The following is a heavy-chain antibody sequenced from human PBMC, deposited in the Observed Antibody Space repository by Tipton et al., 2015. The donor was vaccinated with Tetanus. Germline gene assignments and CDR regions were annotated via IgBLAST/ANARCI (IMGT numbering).Heavy chain of an antibody. J-gene: IGHJ6*02. D-gene: IGHD6-13*01. Sequence: QLVQSGAEVKKPGESLRISCKGSGYSFTSYWISRVRQMPGKGLEWMGRIDPSDSYTNYSPSFQGHVTISADKSISTAYLQWSSRKASDTAMYYCARLRSSSRGVGYYYYGMDVWGQGTTVTVSS. V-gene: IGHV5-10-1*01. CDR1: GYSFTSYW. CDR3: ARLRSSSRGVGYYYYGMDV. CDR2: IDPSDSYT.